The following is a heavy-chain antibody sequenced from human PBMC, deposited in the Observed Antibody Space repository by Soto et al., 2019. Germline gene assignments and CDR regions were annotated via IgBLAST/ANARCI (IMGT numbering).Heavy chain of an antibody. CDR1: GGSFSGYY. J-gene: IGHJ5*02. V-gene: IGHV4-34*01. Sequence: SETLSLTCAVYGGSFSGYYWSWIRQPPGKGLEWIGEVNHSGSTNYNPSLKSRVTISLDTSXXXXXLKLSSVTAADTAGXYCARSXRXXWFDPWGQGTLVTVSS. CDR2: VNHSGST. CDR3: ARSXRXXWFDP.